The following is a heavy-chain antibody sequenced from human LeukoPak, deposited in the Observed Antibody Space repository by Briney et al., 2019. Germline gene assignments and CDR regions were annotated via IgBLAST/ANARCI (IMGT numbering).Heavy chain of an antibody. CDR3: ARDRIGITMVRGIYYYYGMDV. Sequence: GGSLRLSCAASGFTFKNYAMKWVRQAPGKGLEGVSSISDSGDSRYYADSVKGRFTISRDNAKNSLYLQMNSLRAEDTAVYYCARDRIGITMVRGIYYYYGMDVWGQGTTVTVSS. CDR2: ISDSGDSR. J-gene: IGHJ6*02. CDR1: GFTFKNYA. V-gene: IGHV3-21*01. D-gene: IGHD3-10*01.